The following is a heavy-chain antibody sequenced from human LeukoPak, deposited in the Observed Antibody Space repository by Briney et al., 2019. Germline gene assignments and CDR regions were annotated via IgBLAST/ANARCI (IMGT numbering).Heavy chain of an antibody. CDR2: IYYSGST. CDR1: GGSISSYY. CDR3: ASRSRGKFDY. Sequence: SETLSPTCTVSGGSISSYYWSWIRQPPGKGLEWIGYIYYSGSTNYNPSLKSRVTISVDTSKNQFSLKLSSVTAADTAVYYCASRSRGKFDYWGQGTLVTVSS. D-gene: IGHD1-1*01. J-gene: IGHJ4*02. V-gene: IGHV4-59*08.